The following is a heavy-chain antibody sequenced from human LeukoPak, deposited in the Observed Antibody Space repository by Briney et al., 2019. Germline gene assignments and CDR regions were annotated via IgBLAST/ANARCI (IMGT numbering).Heavy chain of an antibody. CDR2: IYHSGST. V-gene: IGHV4-38-2*01. D-gene: IGHD3-3*01. CDR1: GYSISSGYY. J-gene: IGHJ4*02. Sequence: PSGTLSLTCAVSGYSISSGYYWGWIRQPPGKGLEWIGSIYHSGSTYYNPSLKSRVTISVDTSKNQFSLKLSSVTAADTAVYYCASAYDFWSGYFDYWGQGTLVTVSS. CDR3: ASAYDFWSGYFDY.